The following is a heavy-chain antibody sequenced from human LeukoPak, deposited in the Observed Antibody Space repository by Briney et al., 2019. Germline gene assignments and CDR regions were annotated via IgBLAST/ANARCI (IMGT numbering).Heavy chain of an antibody. CDR2: IYYSGST. CDR1: GGSISSSSYY. V-gene: IGHV4-39*07. CDR3: ARVVWATMVRGAHYYMDV. J-gene: IGHJ6*03. D-gene: IGHD3-10*01. Sequence: SETLSLTCTVSGGSISSSSYYWGWIRQPPGKGLEWIGSIYYSGSTYYNPSLKSRVTISVDTSKNQFSLKLSSVTAADTAVYYCARVVWATMVRGAHYYMDVWGKGTTVTVSS.